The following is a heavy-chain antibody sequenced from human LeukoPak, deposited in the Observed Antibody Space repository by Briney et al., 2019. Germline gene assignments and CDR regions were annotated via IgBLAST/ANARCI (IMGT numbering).Heavy chain of an antibody. CDR1: GYTFTVYY. V-gene: IGHV1-2*02. CDR3: AGDRLYYDSSGYYSY. CDR2: INPNSGGT. J-gene: IGHJ4*02. Sequence: ASVKVSCKASGYTFTVYYMHWVRQAPGQGLEWMGWINPNSGGTNYAQKFQGRVTMTRDTSISTAYMELSRLRSDDTAVYYCAGDRLYYDSSGYYSYWGQGTLVTVSS. D-gene: IGHD3-22*01.